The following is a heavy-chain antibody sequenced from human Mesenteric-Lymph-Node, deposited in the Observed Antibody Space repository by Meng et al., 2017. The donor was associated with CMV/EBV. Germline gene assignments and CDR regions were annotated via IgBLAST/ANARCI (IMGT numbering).Heavy chain of an antibody. V-gene: IGHV4-38-2*02. CDR2: IFYEGSL. Sequence: SETLSLTCTVSGYSISSGYYWGWIRQPPGKGLDWLGIIFYEGSLYYNASLKSRLTMSIDTSQNQFSLKLNSMTAADTAVYYCARGACPGTSCNEFGSSAFDIWGPGTMVTVSS. CDR1: GYSISSGYY. CDR3: ARGACPGTSCNEFGSSAFDI. J-gene: IGHJ3*02. D-gene: IGHD2-2*01.